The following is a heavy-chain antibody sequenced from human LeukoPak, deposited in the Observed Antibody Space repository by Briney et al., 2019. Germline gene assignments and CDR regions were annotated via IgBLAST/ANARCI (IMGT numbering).Heavy chain of an antibody. J-gene: IGHJ3*02. CDR2: IRSKANSYAT. CDR1: GFTFSGSA. V-gene: IGHV3-73*01. Sequence: GGSLKLSCAASGFTFSGSAMHWVRQASGKGLEWVGRIRSKANSYATAYAASVKGRFTISRDDSKNTAYLQMNSLKTEDTAVYYCTSSLGSGDAFDIWGQGPMVTVSS. D-gene: IGHD3-10*01. CDR3: TSSLGSGDAFDI.